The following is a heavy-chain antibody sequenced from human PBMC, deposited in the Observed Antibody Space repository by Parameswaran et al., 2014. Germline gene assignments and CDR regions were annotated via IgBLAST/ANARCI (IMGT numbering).Heavy chain of an antibody. D-gene: IGHD4-17*01. V-gene: IGHV1-8*01. J-gene: IGHJ4*02. Sequence: GLEWMGWMNPNSGNTGYAQKFQGRVTMTRNTSISTAYMELSSLRSEDTAVYYCARNTVTTGGDFDYWGQGTLVTVSS. CDR2: MNPNSGNT. CDR3: ARNTVTTGGDFDY.